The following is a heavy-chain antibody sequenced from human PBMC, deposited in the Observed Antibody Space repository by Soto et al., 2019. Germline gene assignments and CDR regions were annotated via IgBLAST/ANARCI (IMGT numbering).Heavy chain of an antibody. V-gene: IGHV3-23*01. CDR1: GFTFSSYA. CDR2: ISGSGGST. Sequence: GGSLRLSCAASGFTFSSYAMSWVRQAPGKGLEWVSAISGSGGSTYYADSVKGRFTISRDNSKNTLYLQTNSLRAADTALYYCARAFRPQLVPRKDAFDIWGQGTMVTVSS. D-gene: IGHD6-6*01. J-gene: IGHJ3*02. CDR3: ARAFRPQLVPRKDAFDI.